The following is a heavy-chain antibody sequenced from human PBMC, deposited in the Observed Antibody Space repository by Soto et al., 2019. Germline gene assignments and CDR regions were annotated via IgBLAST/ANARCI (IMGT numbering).Heavy chain of an antibody. D-gene: IGHD3-3*01. Sequence: AAVKVSCKASGYTFTSYDINWVRQATGQGLEWMGWMNPNSGNTGYAQKFQGRVTMTRNTSISTAYMELSSLRSEDTAVYYCASGLDFWRTDAFDIWGQGTMVTVSS. J-gene: IGHJ3*02. CDR3: ASGLDFWRTDAFDI. CDR2: MNPNSGNT. CDR1: GYTFTSYD. V-gene: IGHV1-8*01.